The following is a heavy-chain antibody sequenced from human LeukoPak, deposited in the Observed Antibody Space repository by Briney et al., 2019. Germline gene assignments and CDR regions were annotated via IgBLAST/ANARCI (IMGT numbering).Heavy chain of an antibody. CDR3: ASALPVGYSYVTDC. Sequence: TSETLSLTCTVSGGSISNYYWSWIRQPPGKGLEWLGYIYYSGSTNYNPSLKSRVTISVDTSKNQFSLKLSSVTAADTAVYYCASALPVGYSYVTDCWGQGTLVTVSS. CDR2: IYYSGST. V-gene: IGHV4-59*01. CDR1: GGSISNYY. J-gene: IGHJ4*02. D-gene: IGHD5-18*01.